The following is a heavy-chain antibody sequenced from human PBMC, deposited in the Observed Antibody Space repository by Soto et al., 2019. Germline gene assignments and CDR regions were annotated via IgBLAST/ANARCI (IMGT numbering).Heavy chain of an antibody. J-gene: IGHJ4*02. D-gene: IGHD6-13*01. CDR3: VKVKGAAAGFDY. CDR2: ITYEGSEK. Sequence: QVHLVESGGRVVQPGRSLRLSCAASGFTFSNYGMHWVRQAPGKGLEWMGVITYEGSEKYYAGSVKGRFTISRDNSKNTLYLQMETLRAEDTAIYYCVKVKGAAAGFDYWGQGILVTVSS. V-gene: IGHV3-30*18. CDR1: GFTFSNYG.